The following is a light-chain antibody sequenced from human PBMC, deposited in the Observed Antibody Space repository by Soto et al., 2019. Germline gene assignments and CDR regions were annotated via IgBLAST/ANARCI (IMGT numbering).Light chain of an antibody. J-gene: IGLJ3*02. CDR1: HSNIGTKA. CDR3: ASWDDSLNGVV. Sequence: QSVLTQPPSASGTPGQRVTISCSGSHSNIGTKAVKWFQQVPGAAPKSLIYKTDQWPSGVPDRFSGSKSGTSASLAISGLQPEDEADYYCASWDDSLNGVVFGGGTKLTVL. V-gene: IGLV1-44*01. CDR2: KTD.